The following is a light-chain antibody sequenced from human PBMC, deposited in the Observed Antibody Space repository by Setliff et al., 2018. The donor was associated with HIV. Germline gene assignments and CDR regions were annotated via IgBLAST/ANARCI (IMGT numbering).Light chain of an antibody. J-gene: IGLJ2*01. CDR2: EVN. V-gene: IGLV2-23*02. CDR3: CSYAESSPGV. CDR1: SSDVGDYNH. Sequence: QSALAQPRSVSGSPGQSVTISCTGTSSDVGDYNHVSWYQQHPGRAPKLIIYEVNKRPSGVSNRFSGSKSGNTASLTISGLQAEDESDYYCCSYAESSPGVFGGGTKVTVL.